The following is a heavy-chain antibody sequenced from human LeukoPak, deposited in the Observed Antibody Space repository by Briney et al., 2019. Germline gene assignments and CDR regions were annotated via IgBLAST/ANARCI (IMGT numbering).Heavy chain of an antibody. Sequence: PSETLSLTCGVSGGSISSTNWWSWVRQPPGQGLEWIGEISLTGRTNYNPSLNGRVTMSLDESRNQLSLNLTSVTAADTAIYYCARESGAFSPFGFWGQGTLVTVSS. CDR3: ARESGAFSPFGF. CDR2: ISLTGRT. J-gene: IGHJ4*02. V-gene: IGHV4-4*02. CDR1: GGSISSTNW. D-gene: IGHD1-26*01.